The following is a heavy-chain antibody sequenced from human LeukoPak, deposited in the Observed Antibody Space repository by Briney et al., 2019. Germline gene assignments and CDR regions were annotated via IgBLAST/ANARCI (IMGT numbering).Heavy chain of an antibody. D-gene: IGHD5-12*01. Sequence: ASVKVSCKASGGTFSSYAISWVRQAPGQGLEWMGGIIPIFGTANYAQKFQGRVTITTDESTSTAYMELSSLRSEDTAVYYCARDQGDIVATNRDAFDIWGQGTMVTVSS. J-gene: IGHJ3*02. CDR3: ARDQGDIVATNRDAFDI. CDR2: IIPIFGTA. CDR1: GGTFSSYA. V-gene: IGHV1-69*05.